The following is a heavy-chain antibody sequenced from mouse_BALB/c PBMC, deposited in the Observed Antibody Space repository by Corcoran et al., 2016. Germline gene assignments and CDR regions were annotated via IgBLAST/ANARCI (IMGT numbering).Heavy chain of an antibody. CDR3: ARKEGRYAMDY. V-gene: IGHV9-3-1*01. CDR1: GYTFTNYG. CDR2: INTYTGEL. J-gene: IGHJ4*01. Sequence: QNQLVQSGPELKKPGETVKISCKASGYTFTNYGMNWVKQAPGKGLKWMGWINTYTGELTYADDFKGRFAFSLETSASTAYLQINNLKNEDTATYFCARKEGRYAMDYWGQGTSVTVSS.